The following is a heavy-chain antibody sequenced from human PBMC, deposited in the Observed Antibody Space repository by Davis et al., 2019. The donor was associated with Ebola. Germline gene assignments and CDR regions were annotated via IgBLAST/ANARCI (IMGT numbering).Heavy chain of an antibody. Sequence: SETLSLTCTVSGGSISSSSYYWGWIRQPPGKGLEWIGRIYYSGSTYYNPSLKSRVTISVDTSKNQFSLKLSSVTAADTAVYYCARGRNIVVVPAANLYYYYGMDVWGQGTTVTVSS. J-gene: IGHJ6*02. V-gene: IGHV4-39*01. D-gene: IGHD2-2*01. CDR2: IYYSGST. CDR3: ARGRNIVVVPAANLYYYYGMDV. CDR1: GGSISSSSYY.